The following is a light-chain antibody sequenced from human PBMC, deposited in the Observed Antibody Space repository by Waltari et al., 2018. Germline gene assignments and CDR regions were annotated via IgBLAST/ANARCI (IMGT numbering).Light chain of an antibody. CDR1: SSDVGGYDY. V-gene: IGLV2-8*01. CDR3: SSYTSSNNCV. CDR2: EVK. Sequence: QSALTQPPSASGSPGQSVTISCTGTSSDVGGYDYVSWYQQHPGKAPKLIFYEVKTRPSGVPVRFSGSKSGNTASLTVSGLQAEDEADYYCSSYTSSNNCVFGTGTKVTVL. J-gene: IGLJ1*01.